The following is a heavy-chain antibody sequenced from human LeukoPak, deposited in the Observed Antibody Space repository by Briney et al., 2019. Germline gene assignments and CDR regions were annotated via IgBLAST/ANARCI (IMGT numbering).Heavy chain of an antibody. J-gene: IGHJ5*02. CDR1: GYTFTGYY. CDR3: TRDLLGGSGTFDP. D-gene: IGHD3-10*01. CDR2: INPDSGDT. Sequence: ASVKVSCKASGYTFTGYYVHWVRQAPGQGLEWMGWINPDSGDTHYLQKFQGRVTMTRDTSISTAYMGLSRLRSDDSAVYYCTRDLLGGSGTFDPWGQGTLVTVSS. V-gene: IGHV1-2*02.